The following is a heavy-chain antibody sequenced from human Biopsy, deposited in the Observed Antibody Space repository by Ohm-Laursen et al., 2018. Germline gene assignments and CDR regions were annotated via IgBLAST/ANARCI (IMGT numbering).Heavy chain of an antibody. V-gene: IGHV3-7*01. CDR3: ARQEDYGSGIYYFDY. D-gene: IGHD3-10*01. CDR2: IKEDGSEK. CDR1: GFTFSSYW. J-gene: IGHJ4*02. Sequence: SLRLSCAASGFTFSSYWLSWVCQAPGKGLEWVVKIKEDGSEKYYVDSVKGRFTISRENAKNSLSLQMNSLRAEDMAVYYCARQEDYGSGIYYFDYWGQGTLVTVSS.